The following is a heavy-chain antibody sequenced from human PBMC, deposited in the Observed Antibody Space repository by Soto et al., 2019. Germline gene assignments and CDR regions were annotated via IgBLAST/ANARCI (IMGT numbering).Heavy chain of an antibody. J-gene: IGHJ6*02. CDR3: ARESRYFDWLLRMDV. Sequence: PSETLSLTCTVSGGFIWGWIRQSPEKGLEWIGYIYNSGRYNYNPSLKSRLTISIDTSKNQFSLKLSSVTAADTAVYYCARESRYFDWLLRMDVWGQGTTVTVSS. V-gene: IGHV4-59*01. CDR2: IYNSGRY. CDR1: GGFI. D-gene: IGHD3-9*01.